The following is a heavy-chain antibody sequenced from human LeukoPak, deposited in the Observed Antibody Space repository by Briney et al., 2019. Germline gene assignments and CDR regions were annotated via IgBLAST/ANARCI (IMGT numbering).Heavy chain of an antibody. Sequence: PGGSLRLSCAASGFTFSSYSMNWVRQAPGKGLEWVSYISSSSSTIYYADSVKGRFTISRDNAKNSLYLQMNSPRAEDTAVYYCARDPSSWYYYYMDVWGKGTTVTVSS. CDR1: GFTFSSYS. CDR2: ISSSSSTI. V-gene: IGHV3-48*01. D-gene: IGHD6-13*01. CDR3: ARDPSSWYYYYMDV. J-gene: IGHJ6*03.